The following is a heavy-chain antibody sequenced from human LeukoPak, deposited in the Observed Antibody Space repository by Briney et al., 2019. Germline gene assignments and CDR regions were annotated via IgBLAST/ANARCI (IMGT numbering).Heavy chain of an antibody. CDR1: GFTFSSYW. CDR3: ARDHDYYDSRGYFYYFDY. Sequence: GGSLRLSCAASGFTFSSYWMSWVRQAPGKGLEWVANIKQGGSEKYYVDSVKGRFTISRDNAKNSLYLQMNSLRAEDTAVYYCARDHDYYDSRGYFYYFDYWGQGTLVTVSS. D-gene: IGHD3-22*01. J-gene: IGHJ4*02. CDR2: IKQGGSEK. V-gene: IGHV3-7*01.